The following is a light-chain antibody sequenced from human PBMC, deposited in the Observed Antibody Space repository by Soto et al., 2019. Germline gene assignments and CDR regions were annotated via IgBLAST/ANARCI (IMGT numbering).Light chain of an antibody. V-gene: IGLV2-14*01. Sequence: QSVLTQPASVSGSPGQSITISCTGTSSDVGGYNYVSWSQQYPGKAPKLMIYDVTNRPSGVSNRFSGSKSGNTASLTISGLQAEDEADYYCGSYRISTAVFGTGTKVTVL. J-gene: IGLJ1*01. CDR1: SSDVGGYNY. CDR2: DVT. CDR3: GSYRISTAV.